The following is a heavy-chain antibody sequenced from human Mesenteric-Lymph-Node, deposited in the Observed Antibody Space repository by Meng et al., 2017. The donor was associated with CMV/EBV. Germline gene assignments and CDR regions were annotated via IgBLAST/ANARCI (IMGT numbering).Heavy chain of an antibody. Sequence: ASVKVSCKASENTFSSYFMHWVRQAPGQRLEWMGWSNAGNGNTKYSQEFQGRVTITRDTSASTAYMELSSLRSEDMAVYYCARRNYDFWSGYSNYFDSWGLGTLVTVSS. CDR1: ENTFSSYF. V-gene: IGHV1-3*02. D-gene: IGHD3-3*01. CDR3: ARRNYDFWSGYSNYFDS. CDR2: SNAGNGNT. J-gene: IGHJ4*02.